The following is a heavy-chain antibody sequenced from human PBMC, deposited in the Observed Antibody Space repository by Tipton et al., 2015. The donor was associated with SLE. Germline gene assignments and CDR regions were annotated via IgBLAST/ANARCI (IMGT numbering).Heavy chain of an antibody. CDR1: GDSMTNYY. D-gene: IGHD3-3*01. CDR2: IYYSGRT. V-gene: IGHV4-59*12. Sequence: TLSLTCTVSGDSMTNYYWSWIRQPPGKGLEWIGYIYYSGRTNYNPSLKSRVTISVDSSKNQLSLQLTSVTAADTAVYYCARLGSGWQIYYFDYWGQGTLVSVSS. J-gene: IGHJ4*02. CDR3: ARLGSGWQIYYFDY.